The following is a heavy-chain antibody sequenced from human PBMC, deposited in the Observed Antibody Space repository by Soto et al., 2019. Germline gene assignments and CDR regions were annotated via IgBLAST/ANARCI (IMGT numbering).Heavy chain of an antibody. D-gene: IGHD3-10*01. CDR3: ARDPTRGVLAV. CDR1: GGSISSGGYC. V-gene: IGHV4-31*03. Sequence: TLSLTCTVSGGSISSGGYCWSWIRQHPGKGLEWSGYIYYSGSTYYNPSLKSRVTISVVTSKNQFSLKLSSVTAADTAVYYCARDPTRGVLAVWGQGTLVTVSS. J-gene: IGHJ4*02. CDR2: IYYSGST.